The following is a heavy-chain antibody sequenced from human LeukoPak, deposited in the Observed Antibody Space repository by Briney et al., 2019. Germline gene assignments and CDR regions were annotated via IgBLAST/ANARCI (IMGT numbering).Heavy chain of an antibody. D-gene: IGHD3-22*01. V-gene: IGHV1-2*02. CDR2: INPNSGGT. Sequence: VASVKVSCKASGYTFTGYYIHWVRQAPGQGLEWLAWINPNSGGTGYAQKFQGRVTMTRDTSTSTVYMELSGLRSEDTAVYYCARGTYYYDSSGELPLLYWGQGTLVTVSS. CDR1: GYTFTGYY. J-gene: IGHJ4*02. CDR3: ARGTYYYDSSGELPLLY.